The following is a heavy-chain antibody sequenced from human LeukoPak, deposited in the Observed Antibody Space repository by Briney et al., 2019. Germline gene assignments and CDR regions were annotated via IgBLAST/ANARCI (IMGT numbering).Heavy chain of an antibody. Sequence: QPGGSLRLSCAASGFSFGTYWMTWVRQAPGKGLEWVANIKRDGIQIRYVDSVKGRSTISRDNAKNSLYLQMDSLKAEDTAVYYCARDSGSYYVDYWGQGTLVTVSS. CDR3: ARDSGSYYVDY. J-gene: IGHJ4*02. V-gene: IGHV3-7*04. CDR2: IKRDGIQI. D-gene: IGHD1-26*01. CDR1: GFSFGTYW.